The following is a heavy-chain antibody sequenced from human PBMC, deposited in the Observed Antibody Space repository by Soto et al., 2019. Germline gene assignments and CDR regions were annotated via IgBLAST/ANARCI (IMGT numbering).Heavy chain of an antibody. V-gene: IGHV3-13*01. CDR1: GFTFSSYD. Sequence: EVQLVESGGGLVQPGGSLRLSCAASGFTFSSYDMHWVHQATGKGLEWVSAIGTAGDTYYPGSVKGRFTISRENAKNSLYLRMNSLRAEDTAVYYCAREGGPGGMDVWGQGTAVTVSS. CDR3: AREGGPGGMDV. CDR2: IGTAGDT. J-gene: IGHJ6*02. D-gene: IGHD3-10*01.